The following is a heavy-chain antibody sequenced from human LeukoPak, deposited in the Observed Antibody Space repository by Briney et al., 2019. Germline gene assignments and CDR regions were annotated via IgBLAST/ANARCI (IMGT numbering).Heavy chain of an antibody. CDR3: ARDTHYGSPNYFDY. CDR2: ISDDGSNK. Sequence: PGRSQRLSCAASGFTFSSYAMHWVRQAPGKGLEWVTLISDDGSNKYYADSVKGRFTISRDNSKNTLYLQMNSLRPEDTAVYYCARDTHYGSPNYFDYWGQGTLVTVSS. CDR1: GFTFSSYA. J-gene: IGHJ4*02. V-gene: IGHV3-30-3*01. D-gene: IGHD4-17*01.